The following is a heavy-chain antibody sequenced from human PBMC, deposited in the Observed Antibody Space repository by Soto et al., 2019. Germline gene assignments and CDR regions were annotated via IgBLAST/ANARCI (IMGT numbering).Heavy chain of an antibody. J-gene: IGHJ6*02. CDR2: IIPIFGTA. CDR1: GGTFSSYA. Sequence: SGPVSCKASGGTFSSYAISWVRQAPGQGLEWMGGIIPIFGTANYAQKFQGRVTITVDDATRTVYMEARDLTSEDTAIYYCARGPFRPSAMDVWGQGTTVPVSS. CDR3: ARGPFRPSAMDV. D-gene: IGHD3-10*01. V-gene: IGHV1-69*01.